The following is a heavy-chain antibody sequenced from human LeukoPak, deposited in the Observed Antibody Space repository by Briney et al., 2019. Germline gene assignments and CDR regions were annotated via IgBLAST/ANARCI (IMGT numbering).Heavy chain of an antibody. V-gene: IGHV3-23*01. Sequence: GGSLSLSCAPSVLTFSSYAMSWVRQAPGKGLEWVSAISGSGGRTYYADSVKGRFTISRDNSKNTLYLQMNSLRAEDTAVYYCARDQGLVPAAYDYWGQGTLVTVSS. CDR2: ISGSGGRT. D-gene: IGHD2-2*01. J-gene: IGHJ4*02. CDR1: VLTFSSYA. CDR3: ARDQGLVPAAYDY.